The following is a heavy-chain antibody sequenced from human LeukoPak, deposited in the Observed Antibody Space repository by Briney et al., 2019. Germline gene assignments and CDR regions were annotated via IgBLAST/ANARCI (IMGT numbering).Heavy chain of an antibody. V-gene: IGHV3-7*01. D-gene: IGHD1-26*01. CDR2: INEESSEK. CDR3: AREVDRSFGY. Sequence: PGGSLRLSCAASGFRSSGFWMSWVRHAPGKGPEWVANINEESSEKYYVDSVRGRFTISRDNAKNSLSLQMNSLRVEDTAVYYCAREVDRSFGYWGQGNVVTVSS. CDR1: GFRSSGFW. J-gene: IGHJ4*02.